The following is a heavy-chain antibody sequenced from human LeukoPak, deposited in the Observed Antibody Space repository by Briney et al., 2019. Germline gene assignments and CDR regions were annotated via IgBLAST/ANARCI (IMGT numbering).Heavy chain of an antibody. CDR1: GFTFSSYW. Sequence: GGSLRLSCAASGFTFSSYWMHWVRHAPGKGLVWVSRINSDGSSATYADSVKGRFTISSDNAKNKLYLQMNSLRGEDTAVYYCARDRATAMFDYWAQGTLVTVSS. CDR3: ARDRATAMFDY. V-gene: IGHV3-74*01. D-gene: IGHD5-18*01. J-gene: IGHJ4*02. CDR2: INSDGSSA.